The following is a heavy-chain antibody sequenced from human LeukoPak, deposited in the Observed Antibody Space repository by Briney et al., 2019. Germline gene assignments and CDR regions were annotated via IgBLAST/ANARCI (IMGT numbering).Heavy chain of an antibody. CDR3: ARDSDGSGHYSQADF. J-gene: IGHJ4*02. Sequence: RTGGSLRLSCAASGFIYSSYGMQWVRQAPGKGLEWVAEIWHDGSKKYFADFVKGRFTISRDNSKNTMYLQMNSLRAEDTAVYYCARDSDGSGHYSQADFWGQGVLVTVSS. V-gene: IGHV3-33*01. CDR1: GFIYSSYG. CDR2: IWHDGSKK. D-gene: IGHD3-22*01.